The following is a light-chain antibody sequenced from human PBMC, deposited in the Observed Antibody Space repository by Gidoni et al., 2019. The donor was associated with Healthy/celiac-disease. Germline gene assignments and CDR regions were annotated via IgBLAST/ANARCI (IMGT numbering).Light chain of an antibody. J-gene: IGLJ1*01. CDR1: ALPKKY. CDR3: QSADSSGTYV. Sequence: SYALTQPPSVSVSPGQTARITCSGDALPKKYAYWYQQKPGQAPVLVIYKDSERPSGIPERFSGSSSGTTVTLTISGVQAEDEADYYCQSADSSGTYVFGTGTKVAVL. V-gene: IGLV3-25*02. CDR2: KDS.